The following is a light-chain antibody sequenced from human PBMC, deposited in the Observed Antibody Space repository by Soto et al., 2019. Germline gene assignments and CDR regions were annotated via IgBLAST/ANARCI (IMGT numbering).Light chain of an antibody. V-gene: IGKV1-5*03. J-gene: IGKJ1*01. CDR2: KAS. CDR1: QTISSW. CDR3: QHYNSYSEA. Sequence: DLQMTQSPSTLSGSVGDRVTITCRASQTISSWLAWYQQKSGKAPKLLIYKASTLKSGVPSRFSGSGSGTEFTLTISSLQPDDFATYYCQHYNSYSEAFDQGTKVELK.